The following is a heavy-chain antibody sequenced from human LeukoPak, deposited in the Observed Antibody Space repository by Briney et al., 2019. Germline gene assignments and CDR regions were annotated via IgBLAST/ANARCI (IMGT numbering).Heavy chain of an antibody. CDR3: ARGGPYSSGAILSYYFDH. D-gene: IGHD6-19*01. V-gene: IGHV3-21*01. Sequence: GGSLRLSCAASGFTFSSYSMNWVRQAPGKGLEWVSSISSSSSYIYYADSVKGRFTISRDNAKNSLYLQMNSLRAEDTAVYYCARGGPYSSGAILSYYFDHWGQGTLVTVSS. CDR1: GFTFSSYS. CDR2: ISSSSSYI. J-gene: IGHJ4*02.